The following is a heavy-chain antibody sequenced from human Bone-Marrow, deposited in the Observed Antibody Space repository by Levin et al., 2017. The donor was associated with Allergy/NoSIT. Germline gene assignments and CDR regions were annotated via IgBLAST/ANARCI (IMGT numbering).Heavy chain of an antibody. V-gene: IGHV4-30-4*01. CDR2: IYYSGST. CDR1: GGSISSGDYY. CDR3: ARDRVGVPTVTTGQYYYYYYGMDG. Sequence: SETLSLTCTVSGGSISSGDYYWSWIRQPPGKGLEWIGYIYYSGSTYYNPSLKSRVTISVDTSKNQFSLKLSSVTAADTAVYYCARDRVGVPTVTTGQYYYYYYGMDGWGQGTTVTVSS. J-gene: IGHJ6*02. D-gene: IGHD4-17*01.